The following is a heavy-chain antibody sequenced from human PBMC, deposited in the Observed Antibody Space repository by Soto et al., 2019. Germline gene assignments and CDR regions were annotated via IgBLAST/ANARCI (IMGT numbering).Heavy chain of an antibody. CDR2: ISSSGTTI. CDR3: AKGYVWGSYRPSMDV. V-gene: IGHV3-11*01. Sequence: GGSLRLSCAASGFTFNDYYMSWIRQAPGKGLEWVSYISSSGTTIYYADSVKGRFTISRDNARNSLFLQMSSLRAEDTAVYYCAKGYVWGSYRPSMDVWGHVTTVTVSS. D-gene: IGHD3-16*02. J-gene: IGHJ6*02. CDR1: GFTFNDYY.